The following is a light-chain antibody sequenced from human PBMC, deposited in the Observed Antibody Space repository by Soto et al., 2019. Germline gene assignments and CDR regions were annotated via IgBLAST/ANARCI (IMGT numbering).Light chain of an antibody. CDR1: QSISSS. CDR3: QQYNTYLYT. J-gene: IGKJ2*01. V-gene: IGKV1-5*03. CDR2: KAS. Sequence: DIQMTQSPSTLSASVGDRVTITCRASQSISSSLAWYQQKPGKAPKLLIYKASSLESGVPSRFSGRGSGTEFTLTISSLQPDDFADYYCQQYNTYLYTFGQGTKLEIK.